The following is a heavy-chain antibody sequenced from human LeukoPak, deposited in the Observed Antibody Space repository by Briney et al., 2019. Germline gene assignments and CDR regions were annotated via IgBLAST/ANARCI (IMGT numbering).Heavy chain of an antibody. V-gene: IGHV4-4*07. CDR3: AITIAVAGTMEY. D-gene: IGHD6-19*01. CDR2: TYTSGST. CDR1: GGSISSYY. Sequence: SETLSLTCTVSGGSISSYYWSWIRQPAGKGLEWIGRTYTSGSTNYNPSLKSRVTMSVDTSKNQFSLKLSSVTAADTAVYYCAITIAVAGTMEYWGQGTLVTVSS. J-gene: IGHJ4*02.